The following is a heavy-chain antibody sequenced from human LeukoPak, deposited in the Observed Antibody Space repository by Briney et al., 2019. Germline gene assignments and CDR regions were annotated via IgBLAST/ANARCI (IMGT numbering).Heavy chain of an antibody. CDR2: ISYDGSNR. CDR1: GFTFSSYA. CDR3: ANRGSSISLR. D-gene: IGHD6-6*01. V-gene: IGHV3-30*04. Sequence: PGTSLRLSCAASGFTFSSYAMHWVRQAPGKGLEWVAAISYDGSNRYYADSVKGRFTISRDNSKNTLYLQMNSLRAEDTAVYYCANRGSSISLRWGQGTLVTVSS. J-gene: IGHJ4*02.